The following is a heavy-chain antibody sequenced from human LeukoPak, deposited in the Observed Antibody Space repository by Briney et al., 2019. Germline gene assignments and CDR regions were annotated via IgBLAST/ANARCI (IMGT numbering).Heavy chain of an antibody. CDR1: GGSISSGDYY. Sequence: SQTLSLTCTVSGGSISSGDYYWSWIRQHPGKGLEWIGYIYYSGSTYYNPSLKSRVTISVDTSKNQFSLKLSSVTAADTAVYYCARGVRFLTGYYISYWGQGTLVTVSS. D-gene: IGHD3-9*01. CDR2: IYYSGST. J-gene: IGHJ4*02. CDR3: ARGVRFLTGYYISY. V-gene: IGHV4-31*03.